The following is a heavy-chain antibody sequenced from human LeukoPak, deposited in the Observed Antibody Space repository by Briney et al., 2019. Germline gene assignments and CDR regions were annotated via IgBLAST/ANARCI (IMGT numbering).Heavy chain of an antibody. CDR3: ASKLLGYCSGGSCYSGNWFDP. Sequence: GGSLRLSCAASGFTFSSYSMNWVRQAPGKGLEWVSSISSSSSYIYYADSVKGRFTISRDNAKNSLYLQMNSLRAEDTAMYYCASKLLGYCSGGSCYSGNWFDPWGQGTLVTVSS. J-gene: IGHJ5*02. D-gene: IGHD2-15*01. V-gene: IGHV3-21*01. CDR1: GFTFSSYS. CDR2: ISSSSSYI.